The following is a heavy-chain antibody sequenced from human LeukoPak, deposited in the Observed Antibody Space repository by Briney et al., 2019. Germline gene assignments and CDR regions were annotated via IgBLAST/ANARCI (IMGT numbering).Heavy chain of an antibody. CDR1: GGSISSYY. V-gene: IGHV4-59*01. D-gene: IGHD6-19*01. J-gene: IGHJ6*03. Sequence: SETLSLTCTVSGGSISSYYWSWIRQPPGKGLEWIAYIYYSGSTNYNPSLKSRVTISVDTSKNQFSLKLSSVTAADTAVYYCARDLRYSSGWSASGMDVWGKGTTVTISS. CDR2: IYYSGST. CDR3: ARDLRYSSGWSASGMDV.